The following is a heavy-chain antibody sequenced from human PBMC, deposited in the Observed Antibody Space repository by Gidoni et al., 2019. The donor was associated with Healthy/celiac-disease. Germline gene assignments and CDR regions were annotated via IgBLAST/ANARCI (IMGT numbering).Heavy chain of an antibody. CDR1: GFPFSSYS. J-gene: IGHJ4*02. CDR2: ISSSSSTI. V-gene: IGHV3-48*02. D-gene: IGHD4-17*01. Sequence: EVQLVESGGGLVQPGGSLRLSCAASGFPFSSYSMNWVRQAPGKGLEWVSYISSSSSTIYYADSVKGRFTISRDNAKNSLYLQMNSLRDEDTAVYYCASNYGGNSLGFDYWGQGTLVTVSS. CDR3: ASNYGGNSLGFDY.